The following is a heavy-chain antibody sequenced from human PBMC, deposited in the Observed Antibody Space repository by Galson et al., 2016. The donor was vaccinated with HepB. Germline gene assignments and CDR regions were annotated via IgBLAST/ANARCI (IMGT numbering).Heavy chain of an antibody. V-gene: IGHV3-74*01. J-gene: IGHJ4*02. CDR2: VNGDGTNI. D-gene: IGHD3-22*01. CDR3: ARDSVFTLSKGVPFDH. CDR1: GFTFSNYW. Sequence: SLRLSCAVSGFTFSNYWMHWVRQAPGKGLMWISRVNGDGTNIAYADSVNGRFTISRDNAKDTIYLEMNGLRAEDTAVYYCARDSVFTLSKGVPFDHWGQGTPVTVSS.